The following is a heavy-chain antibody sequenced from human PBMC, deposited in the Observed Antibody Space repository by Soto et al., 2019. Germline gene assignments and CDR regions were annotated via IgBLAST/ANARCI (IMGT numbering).Heavy chain of an antibody. D-gene: IGHD3-16*02. V-gene: IGHV4-59*08. CDR3: ARQNYDYVWGSYRYTVPRPGPY. CDR2: IYYSGST. CDR1: GGSISSYY. J-gene: IGHJ1*01. Sequence: SETLSLTCTVSGGSISSYYWSWIRQPPGKGLEWIGYIYYSGSTNYNPSLKSRVTISVDTSKNQFSLKLSSVTAADTAVYYCARQNYDYVWGSYRYTVPRPGPYWGQGTLVTVS.